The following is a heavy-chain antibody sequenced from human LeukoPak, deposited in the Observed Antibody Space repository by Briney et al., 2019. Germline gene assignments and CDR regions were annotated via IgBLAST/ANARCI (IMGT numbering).Heavy chain of an antibody. V-gene: IGHV3-23*01. CDR2: ISGSGGST. D-gene: IGHD6-6*01. CDR1: GFTFSSYA. CDR3: ANGRSSTGVDY. Sequence: GGSLRLSCAASGFTFSSYAMSWVRQAPGKGLEWVSAISGSGGSTYYADSVKGRFTISRDNSKNTLYLRMNSLRAEDTAVYYCANGRSSTGVDYWGQGTLVTVSS. J-gene: IGHJ4*02.